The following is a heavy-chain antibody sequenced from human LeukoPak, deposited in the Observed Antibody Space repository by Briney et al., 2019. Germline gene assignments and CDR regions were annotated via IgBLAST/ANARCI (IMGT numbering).Heavy chain of an antibody. CDR2: ISWNSGSI. CDR1: GFTFDDYA. Sequence: PGRSLRLSCAASGFTFDDYAMHWVRQAPGKGLEWVSGISWNSGSIGYADSVKGRFTISRDNAKNSLYLQMNSLRAEDTALYYCAKEGGDFGQTDPYYYGMDVWGQGTTVTVSS. D-gene: IGHD2-21*01. J-gene: IGHJ6*02. CDR3: AKEGGDFGQTDPYYYGMDV. V-gene: IGHV3-9*01.